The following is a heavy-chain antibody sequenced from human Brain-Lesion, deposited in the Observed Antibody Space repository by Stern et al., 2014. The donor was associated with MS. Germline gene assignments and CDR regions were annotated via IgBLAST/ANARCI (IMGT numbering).Heavy chain of an antibody. CDR1: GYIFTGYY. J-gene: IGHJ6*02. CDR2: INPNTGGT. V-gene: IGHV1-2*02. CDR3: ARDQRGITIFGVVTDYYYLGMDV. D-gene: IGHD3-3*01. Sequence: VQLVQSGAEVKKPGASVNVSCKTSGYIFTGYYIHWVRQAPGQGLEWMALINPNTGGTKYAHKFQGRVTMSRDTSISTAYVELSSLTSDDTAVYYCARDQRGITIFGVVTDYYYLGMDVWGQGTTVTVSS.